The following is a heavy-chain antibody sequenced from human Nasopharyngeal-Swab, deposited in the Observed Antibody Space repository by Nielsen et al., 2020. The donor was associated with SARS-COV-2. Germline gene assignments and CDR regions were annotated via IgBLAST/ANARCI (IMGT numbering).Heavy chain of an antibody. Sequence: SVKVSCKASGGTFSSYAISWVRQAPGQGLEWMGRIIPILGIANYAQKFQGRVTITADKSTSTAYMELSSLRSEDTAVYYCARADWGYCSGGSCFTRKGNHDYYYGMDVWGQGTTVTVSS. V-gene: IGHV1-69*04. CDR1: GGTFSSYA. D-gene: IGHD2-15*01. J-gene: IGHJ6*02. CDR2: IIPILGIA. CDR3: ARADWGYCSGGSCFTRKGNHDYYYGMDV.